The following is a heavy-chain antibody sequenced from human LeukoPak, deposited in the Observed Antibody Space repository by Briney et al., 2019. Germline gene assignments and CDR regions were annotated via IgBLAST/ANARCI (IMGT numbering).Heavy chain of an antibody. D-gene: IGHD6-13*01. Sequence: GGSLRLSCAASGFIFSTYAMSWVRQAPGKGLEWVSTISGNGGSTYYADSVKGRFTISRDNSKNTLYLQMNSLRVEDTAVYYCAKPPPDSSSWLFDYWSQGALVTVSS. V-gene: IGHV3-23*01. CDR3: AKPPPDSSSWLFDY. CDR2: ISGNGGST. J-gene: IGHJ4*02. CDR1: GFIFSTYA.